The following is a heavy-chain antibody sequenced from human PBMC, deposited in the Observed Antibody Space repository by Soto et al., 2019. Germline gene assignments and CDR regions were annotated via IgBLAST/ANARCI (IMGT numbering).Heavy chain of an antibody. D-gene: IGHD3-10*01. V-gene: IGHV2-5*02. J-gene: IGHJ4*02. CDR1: GFSLSTSGVG. Sequence: QITLKESGPPLVKPTQTLTLTCTFSGFSLSTSGVGVGWIRQPPGKALEWLALIYWDDDKRYSPSLKSRLTITKNTSKKQVVLTMTNMDPVDTATYYCAHRRGPELRGLREAIDYWGQGTLVTVSS. CDR2: IYWDDDK. CDR3: AHRRGPELRGLREAIDY.